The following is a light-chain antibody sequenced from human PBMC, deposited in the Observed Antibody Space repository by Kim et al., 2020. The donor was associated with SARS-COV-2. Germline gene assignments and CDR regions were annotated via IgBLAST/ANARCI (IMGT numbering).Light chain of an antibody. V-gene: IGKV3-11*01. CDR1: QIVSSY. J-gene: IGKJ5*01. CDR2: DAS. CDR3: QQRNNCPGT. Sequence: LPPGETASLFCATSQIVSSYFAWYHQTPGQAPRLLIYDASSRATSIPAMFSGSGSGTFFTLTISLLEPEYVAVYYWQQRNNCPGTFGQGTRLEIK.